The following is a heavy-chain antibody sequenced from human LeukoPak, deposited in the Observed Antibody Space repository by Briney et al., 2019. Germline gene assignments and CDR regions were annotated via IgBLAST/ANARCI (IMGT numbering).Heavy chain of an antibody. Sequence: GGSLRLSCAASGFTVSSNYMSWVRQAPGKGLEWVSVIYSGGSTYYADSVKGRFTISRDNSKNTLYLQMNSLRAEDTAVYYCAKAVVIVPTATPFDYWGQGTLVTVSS. CDR1: GFTVSSNY. CDR2: IYSGGST. CDR3: AKAVVIVPTATPFDY. V-gene: IGHV3-66*01. D-gene: IGHD2-2*01. J-gene: IGHJ4*02.